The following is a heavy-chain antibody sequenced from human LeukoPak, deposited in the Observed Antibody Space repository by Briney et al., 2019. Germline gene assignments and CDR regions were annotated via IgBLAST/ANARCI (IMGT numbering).Heavy chain of an antibody. CDR2: IKPSDRST. D-gene: IGHD2-15*01. CDR3: ARIYCSGGSCYYGFDS. J-gene: IGHJ4*02. Sequence: ASVKVSCKASGYPFTSYYIHWVRQAPGQGLEWMGIIKPSDRSTSYAQKFQGRVTMTRDTSTSTVYMELSSLRSEDTAVYYCARIYCSGGSCYYGFDSWGQGTLVTVSS. CDR1: GYPFTSYY. V-gene: IGHV1-46*01.